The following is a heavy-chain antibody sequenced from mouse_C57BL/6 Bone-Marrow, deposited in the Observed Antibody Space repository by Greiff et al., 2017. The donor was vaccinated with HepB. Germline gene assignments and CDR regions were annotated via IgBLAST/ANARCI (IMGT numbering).Heavy chain of an antibody. CDR2: ITHSGET. D-gene: IGHD1-1*01. CDR1: GFPITSGYY. V-gene: IGHV12-3*01. J-gene: IGHJ3*01. Sequence: ESGPGLVKPSQSLFLTCSITGFPITSGYYWIWIRQSPGKPLEWMGYITHSGETFYNPSLQSPISITRETSKNQFFLQLNSVTTEDTAMYYCAGDGADYYGSSYKVVAYWGQGTLVTVSA. CDR3: AGDGADYYGSSYKVVAY.